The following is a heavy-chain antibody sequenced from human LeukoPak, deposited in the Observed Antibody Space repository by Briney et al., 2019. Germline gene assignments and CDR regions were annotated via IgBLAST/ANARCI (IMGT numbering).Heavy chain of an antibody. CDR1: GDSVSSSSYY. CDR2: IYYSGST. Sequence: SETLSLTCTVSGDSVSSSSYYWGWIRQPPGKGLEWIGSIYYSGSTYYNPSLKSRVTISVDTSKNQFSLKLSSVTAADTAVYYCARLQHGYSSGWYGSLDYWGQGTLVTVSS. CDR3: ARLQHGYSSGWYGSLDY. J-gene: IGHJ4*02. D-gene: IGHD6-19*01. V-gene: IGHV4-39*01.